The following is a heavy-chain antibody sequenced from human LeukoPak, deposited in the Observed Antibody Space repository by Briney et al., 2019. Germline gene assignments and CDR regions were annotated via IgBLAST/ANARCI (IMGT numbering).Heavy chain of an antibody. CDR3: ARARGWGYFQH. J-gene: IGHJ1*01. D-gene: IGHD6-19*01. CDR2: IYSGGST. V-gene: IGHV3-66*01. CDR1: GFTVSSNY. Sequence: PGGPLRLSCAASGFTVSSNYMSWVRQAPGKGLEWVSVIYSGGSTYYADSVKGRFTISRDNSKNTLYLQMNSLRAEDTAVYYCARARGWGYFQHWGQGTLVTVSS.